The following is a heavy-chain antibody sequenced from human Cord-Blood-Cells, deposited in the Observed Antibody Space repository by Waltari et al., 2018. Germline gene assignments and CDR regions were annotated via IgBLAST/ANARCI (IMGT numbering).Heavy chain of an antibody. CDR2: MNPNSGNT. CDR3: ARLLDPGGDSSSWYLFAY. V-gene: IGHV1-8*03. CDR1: GSTFTRYY. D-gene: IGHD6-13*01. Sequence: QVQLVQSGAEVKKPGASVKVSCKASGSTFTRYYHNWVRQATGQGLEWMGWMNPNSGNTGYAQKFQGRVTITRNTSISTAYMELSSLRSEDTAVYYCARLLDPGGDSSSWYLFAYWGQGTLVTVSS. J-gene: IGHJ4*02.